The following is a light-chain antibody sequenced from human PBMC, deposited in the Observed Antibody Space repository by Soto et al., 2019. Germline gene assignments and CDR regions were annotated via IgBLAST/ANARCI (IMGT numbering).Light chain of an antibody. J-gene: IGKJ4*01. CDR3: QQASSFPLT. V-gene: IGKV1-12*01. CDR2: TTS. CDR1: QVINNW. Sequence: DIQMTQSPSSVSASVGDTVTVTCRASQVINNWLAWYQQKPGTVPNLLIYTTSILHSGVPSRFSGSGSGTDFTLTISNLQPEVSATYYCQQASSFPLTFGGGTKVEIK.